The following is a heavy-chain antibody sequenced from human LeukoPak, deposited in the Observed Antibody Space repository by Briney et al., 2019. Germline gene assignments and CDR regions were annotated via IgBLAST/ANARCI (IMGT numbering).Heavy chain of an antibody. Sequence: PGGSLRLSCAASGFTFDDYTMHWVRQAPGKGLEWVSGFGHNGGITYADSVKGRFTISRDNSKNTLYLQMNSLRAEDTAVYFCAKQAGWGGYFYFLPFDFWGRGTLVTVSS. CDR2: FGHNGGIT. V-gene: IGHV3-43*01. CDR1: GFTFDDYT. CDR3: AKQAGWGGYFYFLPFDF. J-gene: IGHJ4*02. D-gene: IGHD2-21*01.